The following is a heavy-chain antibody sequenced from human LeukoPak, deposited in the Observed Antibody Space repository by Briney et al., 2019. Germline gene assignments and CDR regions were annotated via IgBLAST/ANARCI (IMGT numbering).Heavy chain of an antibody. J-gene: IGHJ3*02. CDR3: AFGGLGYCSSTSCPKGAFDI. D-gene: IGHD2-2*01. CDR2: INPSGGST. CDR1: GYTFTSYY. V-gene: IGHV1-46*01. Sequence: ASVKVSRKASGYTFTSYYMHWVRQAPGQGLEWMGIINPSGGSTSYAQKFQGRVTMTRDTSTSTVYMELSSLRSEDTAVYYCAFGGLGYCSSTSCPKGAFDIWGQGTMVTVSS.